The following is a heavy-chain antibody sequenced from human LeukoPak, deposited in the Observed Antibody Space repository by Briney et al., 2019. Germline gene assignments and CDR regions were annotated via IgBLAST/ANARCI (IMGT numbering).Heavy chain of an antibody. CDR1: GGSFSSYY. CDR3: ARGVWNGLWRWFDP. CDR2: IYYSGST. D-gene: IGHD1-1*01. J-gene: IGHJ5*02. Sequence: SETLSLTCAVYGGSFSSYYWSWIRQPPGKGLEWIGYIYYSGSTNYNPSLKSRVTISVDTSKNQFSLKLSPVTAADTAVYYCARGVWNGLWRWFDPWGQGTLVTVSS. V-gene: IGHV4-59*01.